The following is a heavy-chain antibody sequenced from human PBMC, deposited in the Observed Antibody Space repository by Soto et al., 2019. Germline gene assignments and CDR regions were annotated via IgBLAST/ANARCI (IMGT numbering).Heavy chain of an antibody. D-gene: IGHD3-22*01. J-gene: IGHJ4*02. CDR3: AREGSSGWAPRFDY. CDR1: GGSISSYY. V-gene: IGHV4-4*07. CDR2: IYTSGST. Sequence: ETLSLTCTVSGGSISSYYWSWIRQPAGKGLEWIGRIYTSGSTNYNPSLKSRVTMSVDTSKNQFSLKLSSVTAADTAVYYCAREGSSGWAPRFDYWGQGTLVTVSS.